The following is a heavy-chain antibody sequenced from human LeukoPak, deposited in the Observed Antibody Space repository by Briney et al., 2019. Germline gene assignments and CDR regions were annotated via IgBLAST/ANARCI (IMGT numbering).Heavy chain of an antibody. J-gene: IGHJ4*02. CDR2: IIPIFGIA. D-gene: IGHD4-17*01. CDR3: ARESSTGHFDY. Sequence: SVKVSCKASGGTFSSYAVSWVRQAPGQGLEWMGRIIPIFGIANYAQKFQGRVTITADKSTSTAYMELSSLRSEDTAVYYCARESSTGHFDYWGQGTLVTVSS. V-gene: IGHV1-69*04. CDR1: GGTFSSYA.